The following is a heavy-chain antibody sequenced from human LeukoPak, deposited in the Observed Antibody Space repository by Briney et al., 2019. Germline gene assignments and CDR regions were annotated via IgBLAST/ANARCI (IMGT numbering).Heavy chain of an antibody. CDR3: ARDATFDIVVVSGWFDP. J-gene: IGHJ5*02. Sequence: GASVKVSCKASGYTFTGYYMHWVRQAPGQGLEWMGWINPNSGGTNYAQKFQGRVTMTRDTSISTAYMELSRLRSDDTAVYYCARDATFDIVVVSGWFDPWGQGTLVTVSS. D-gene: IGHD2-2*01. CDR1: GYTFTGYY. CDR2: INPNSGGT. V-gene: IGHV1-2*02.